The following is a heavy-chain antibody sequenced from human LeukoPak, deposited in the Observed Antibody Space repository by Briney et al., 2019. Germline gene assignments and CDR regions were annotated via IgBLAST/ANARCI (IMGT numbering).Heavy chain of an antibody. J-gene: IGHJ4*02. CDR3: ARRGVYGSGAYYFDY. D-gene: IGHD3-10*01. Sequence: GGSLRLSCAASGFTLSSYAMHWVRQAPGKGLEWVAVISYDGSNKYYADSVKGRFTISRDNAKNSLYLQMNSLRAEDTAVYYCARRGVYGSGAYYFDYWGQGTLVTVSS. CDR2: ISYDGSNK. V-gene: IGHV3-30*04. CDR1: GFTLSSYA.